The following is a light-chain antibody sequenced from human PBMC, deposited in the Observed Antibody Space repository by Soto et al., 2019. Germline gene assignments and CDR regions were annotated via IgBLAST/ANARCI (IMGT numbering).Light chain of an antibody. CDR2: EVS. CDR3: SSYTSDSTLV. J-gene: IGLJ1*01. CDR1: SSDLGAYNY. Sequence: QSVLTQPASVSGSPGQSITISCTGTSSDLGAYNYVSWYQQLPGKAPKLMIYEVSDRPSGVSSRFSGSKSDNTASLTISGLQTEDEADYYCSSYTSDSTLVFGNGTXVTVL. V-gene: IGLV2-14*01.